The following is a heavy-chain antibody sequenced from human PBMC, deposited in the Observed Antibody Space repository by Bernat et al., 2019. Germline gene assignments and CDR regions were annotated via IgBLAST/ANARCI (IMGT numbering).Heavy chain of an antibody. V-gene: IGHV3-74*01. CDR2: VNSDGSSA. CDR1: GFTFSTYW. D-gene: IGHD2-2*01. CDR3: ARYLGGPYQFDH. J-gene: IGHJ4*02. Sequence: EVQLVESGGDLVQPGGSLRLSCAVSGFTFSTYWMHWVRQAPGKGLVWVSRVNSDGSSAAYAASVKGRFTISRDNAENTLFLQMDSLRAEDTAVYYCARYLGGPYQFDHWGQGTLVTVSS.